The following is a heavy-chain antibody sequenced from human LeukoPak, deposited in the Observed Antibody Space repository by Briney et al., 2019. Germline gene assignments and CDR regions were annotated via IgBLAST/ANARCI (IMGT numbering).Heavy chain of an antibody. CDR3: ARQIGVVGATGYFDY. Sequence: NTGGSLRLSCAASGFTFSSYAMSWVRQAPGKGLEWIGTIYHSGSAYYNPSLKSRVTTSVDTSKNQFSLKLSSVAAADTAVYYCARQIGVVGATGYFDYWGQGTLVTVSS. CDR1: GFTFSSYA. J-gene: IGHJ4*02. CDR2: IYHSGSA. D-gene: IGHD1-26*01. V-gene: IGHV4-38-2*01.